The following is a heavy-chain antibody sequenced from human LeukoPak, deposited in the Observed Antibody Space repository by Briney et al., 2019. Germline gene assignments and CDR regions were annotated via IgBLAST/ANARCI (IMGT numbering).Heavy chain of an antibody. CDR1: GGTFSSYA. D-gene: IGHD2-2*01. Sequence: SVKVSCKASGGTFSSYAISWVRQAPGQGLEWMGGIIPIFGTANYAQKFQGRVTITADESTSTVYMELSSLRSEDTAVYYCARDAAPDIVVVPAAAWFDPWGQGTLVTVSS. CDR2: IIPIFGTA. J-gene: IGHJ5*02. V-gene: IGHV1-69*13. CDR3: ARDAAPDIVVVPAAAWFDP.